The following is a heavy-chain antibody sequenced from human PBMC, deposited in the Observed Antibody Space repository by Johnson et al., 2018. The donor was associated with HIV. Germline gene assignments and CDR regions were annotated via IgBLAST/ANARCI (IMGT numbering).Heavy chain of an antibody. CDR3: AKPPFYAFDI. Sequence: QMLLVESGGGVVQPGRSLRLSCAASGFTFSSYAMHWVRQAPGKGLEWVAVISYDGSNKYYADPVKGRFTISRDNSKNTLYLQMNSLRAEDTAVYYCAKPPFYAFDIWGQGTMVTVSS. V-gene: IGHV3-30-3*02. CDR1: GFTFSSYA. J-gene: IGHJ3*02. CDR2: ISYDGSNK.